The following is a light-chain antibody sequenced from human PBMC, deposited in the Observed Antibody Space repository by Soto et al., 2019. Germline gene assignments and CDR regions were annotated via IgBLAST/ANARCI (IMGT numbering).Light chain of an antibody. J-gene: IGKJ1*01. CDR3: QHCNSYSEA. CDR2: KAS. V-gene: IGKV1-5*03. CDR1: QTISSW. Sequence: DIQMTQAPSNLSGSVGDRVTITCRASQTISSWLAWYQQKPGKAPKLLIYKASTLKSGVPSRFSGSGSGTEFTLTISSXQPDDFATYYCQHCNSYSEAFGQGTKVDIK.